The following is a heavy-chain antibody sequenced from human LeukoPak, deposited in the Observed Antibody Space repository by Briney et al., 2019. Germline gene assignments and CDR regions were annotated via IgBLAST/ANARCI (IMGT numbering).Heavy chain of an antibody. D-gene: IGHD2-15*01. CDR1: GGSISSYY. V-gene: IGHV4-59*01. Sequence: PSETLSLTCTVSGGSISSYYWIWIRQPPGKGLEWIGYIYYSGSTNYNPSLKSRVTISVDTSKNQFSLKLSSVTAADTAAYYCARDCSGGSCYSAADYYGMDVWGQGTTVTVSS. CDR2: IYYSGST. J-gene: IGHJ6*02. CDR3: ARDCSGGSCYSAADYYGMDV.